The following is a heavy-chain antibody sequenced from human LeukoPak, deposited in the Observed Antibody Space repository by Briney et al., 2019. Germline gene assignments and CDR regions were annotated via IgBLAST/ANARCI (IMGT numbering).Heavy chain of an antibody. Sequence: GGSLRLSCAASGFTFSSYGMHWVRQAPGKGLEWVAFIRYDGSNKYYADSVKGRFTTSRDNSKDTLYLQMDNLRADDTAVYYCAKHLGSHSFLFYYMDVWGTGTSVIVSS. CDR3: AKHLGSHSFLFYYMDV. CDR1: GFTFSSYG. V-gene: IGHV3-30*02. J-gene: IGHJ6*03. D-gene: IGHD2-21*01. CDR2: IRYDGSNK.